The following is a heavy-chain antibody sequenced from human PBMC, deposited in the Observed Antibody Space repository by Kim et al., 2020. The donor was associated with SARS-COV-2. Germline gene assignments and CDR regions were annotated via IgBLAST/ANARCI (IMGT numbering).Heavy chain of an antibody. D-gene: IGHD6-6*01. J-gene: IGHJ6*03. CDR3: ARAIRPDRYYYYMDV. Sequence: ASVKVSCKTSGYTFADDGVIWIRQSAGRGLEWVGLVGPNDDSADYGPRVQGRLTLTTDASASTAFMQLTSLTSDDTAIYYCARAIRPDRYYYYMDVWG. CDR1: GYTFADDG. CDR2: VGPNDDSA. V-gene: IGHV1-18*01.